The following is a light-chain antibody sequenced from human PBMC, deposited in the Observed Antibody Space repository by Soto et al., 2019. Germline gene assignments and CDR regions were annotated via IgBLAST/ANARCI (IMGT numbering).Light chain of an antibody. J-gene: IGKJ5*01. Sequence: DIQMTQSPSSLSASVGDRVTITCQASQDISTSLNWYQQKPGRAPKLLIYDASNLETWVPSWFSGSGSGTDFTFTISSLQPEDIATYYCQHYHNLPITFGQGTRLEIK. CDR3: QHYHNLPIT. V-gene: IGKV1-33*01. CDR2: DAS. CDR1: QDISTS.